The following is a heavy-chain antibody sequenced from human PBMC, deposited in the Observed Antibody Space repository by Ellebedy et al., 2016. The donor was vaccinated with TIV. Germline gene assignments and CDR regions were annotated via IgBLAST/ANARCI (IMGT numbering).Heavy chain of an antibody. Sequence: GESLKISCKGSGYSFSSYWIGWVRQMPGKGLECMGSIYPGDSNTMYSPSFQGQVTISADKSISTAYLQWNSLKASDTAMYYCARLVSIDTHRFDYWGQGALVTVSS. D-gene: IGHD2-15*01. J-gene: IGHJ4*02. CDR3: ARLVSIDTHRFDY. CDR1: GYSFSSYW. V-gene: IGHV5-51*01. CDR2: IYPGDSNT.